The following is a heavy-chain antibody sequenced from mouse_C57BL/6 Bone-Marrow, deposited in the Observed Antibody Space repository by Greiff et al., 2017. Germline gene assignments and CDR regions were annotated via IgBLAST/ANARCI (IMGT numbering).Heavy chain of an antibody. CDR2: IWGVGST. J-gene: IGHJ3*01. CDR3: ASGYYGSSYERFAY. V-gene: IGHV2-6*01. Sequence: VPLPESRPGLVAPSQSLSNQCTVSGFSLTRYGVNWVCQSPGKGLEWLGVIWGVGSTNYNSALKSRLSISKDNSKSQVFLKMNSLQTDDTAMYYCASGYYGSSYERFAYWGQGTLVTVSA. CDR1: GFSLTRYG. D-gene: IGHD1-1*01.